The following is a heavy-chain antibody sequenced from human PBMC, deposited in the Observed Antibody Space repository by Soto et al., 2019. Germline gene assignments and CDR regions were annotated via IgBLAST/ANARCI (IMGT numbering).Heavy chain of an antibody. V-gene: IGHV4-34*01. J-gene: IGHJ5*02. CDR3: ARVSLNGYYYQWFDP. D-gene: IGHD3-22*01. CDR1: GGSFSGYY. Sequence: PSETLSLTCAVYGGSFSGYYWSWIRQPPGKGLEWIGEINHSGSTNYNPSLKSRVTISVDTSKNQFSLKLSSVTAADTAVYYCARVSLNGYYYQWFDPWGQGTLVTVSS. CDR2: INHSGST.